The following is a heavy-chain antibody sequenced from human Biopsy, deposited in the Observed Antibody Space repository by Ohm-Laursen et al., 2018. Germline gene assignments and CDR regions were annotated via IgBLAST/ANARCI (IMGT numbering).Heavy chain of an antibody. CDR1: GGSISSDY. CDR2: IYYSGST. Sequence: SDTLSLTCTVSGGSISSDYWSWIRQPPGKGLEWIGYIYYSGSTNYNPSLKSRVTISVDTSKNQFSLRLNSVTDADTAVYYCARATNSAGWPYYYFYGMDVWGQGTTVTVSS. D-gene: IGHD6-19*01. V-gene: IGHV4-59*07. CDR3: ARATNSAGWPYYYFYGMDV. J-gene: IGHJ6*02.